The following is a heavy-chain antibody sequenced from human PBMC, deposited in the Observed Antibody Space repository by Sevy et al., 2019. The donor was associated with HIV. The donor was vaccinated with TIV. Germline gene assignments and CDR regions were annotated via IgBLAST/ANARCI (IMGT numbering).Heavy chain of an antibody. J-gene: IGHJ4*02. CDR1: GFTFSSYA. V-gene: IGHV3-23*01. D-gene: IGHD4-17*01. CDR3: AKGPVNGDYLYYFDY. CDR2: ISGSGGST. Sequence: GGYLRLSCAASGFTFSSYAMSWVRQAPGKGLEWVSAISGSGGSTYYADSVKGRFTISRDNSKNTLYLQMNSLRAEDTAVYCCAKGPVNGDYLYYFDYWGQGTLVTVSS.